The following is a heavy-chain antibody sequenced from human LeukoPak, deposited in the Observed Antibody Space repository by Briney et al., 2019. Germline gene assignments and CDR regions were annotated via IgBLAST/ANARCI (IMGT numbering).Heavy chain of an antibody. CDR2: MYHSGSF. CDR1: GGSFSDYY. J-gene: IGHJ6*03. V-gene: IGHV4-34*01. Sequence: SETLSLTCAVYGGSFSDYYWSWIRQPPGKGLEWIGNMYHSGSFHYNPSLKSRVTISVDTSKNQFSLKLSSVTAADTAVYYCAREDSYYMDVWGKGATDTVSS. CDR3: AREDSYYMDV.